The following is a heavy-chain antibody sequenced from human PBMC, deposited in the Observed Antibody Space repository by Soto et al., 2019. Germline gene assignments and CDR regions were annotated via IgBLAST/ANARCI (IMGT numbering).Heavy chain of an antibody. J-gene: IGHJ4*02. V-gene: IGHV3-30*18. CDR3: AKVGWAYCGGDCYSDY. Sequence: QVQLVESGGGVVQPGRSLRLSCAASGFTFSSYGMHWVRQAPGKGLEWVAVISYDGSNKYYADSVKGRFTISRDNSKNTLYLQTNSLRAEDTAVYYCAKVGWAYCGGDCYSDYWGQGTLVTVSS. CDR1: GFTFSSYG. D-gene: IGHD2-21*02. CDR2: ISYDGSNK.